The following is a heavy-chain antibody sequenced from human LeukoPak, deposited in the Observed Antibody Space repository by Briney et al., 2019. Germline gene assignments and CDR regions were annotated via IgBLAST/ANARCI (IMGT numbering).Heavy chain of an antibody. CDR2: ISGSGGST. CDR1: GFTFSSYA. D-gene: IGHD2-2*02. V-gene: IGHV3-23*01. J-gene: IGHJ4*02. CDR3: AKVAQRYCSSTSCYMYSDY. Sequence: PGGSLRLPCAASGFTFSSYAMSWVRQAPGKGLEWVSAISGSGGSTYYADSVKGRLTISRDNSKNTLYLQMNSLRAEDTAVYYCAKVAQRYCSSTSCYMYSDYWGQGTLVTVSS.